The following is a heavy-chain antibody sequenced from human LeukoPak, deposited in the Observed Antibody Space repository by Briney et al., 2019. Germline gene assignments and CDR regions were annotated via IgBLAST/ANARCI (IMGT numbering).Heavy chain of an antibody. D-gene: IGHD2-2*01. CDR1: GFTFGDYA. V-gene: IGHV3-49*04. J-gene: IGHJ4*02. CDR3: TRAPHPRCSSSGCYLDY. Sequence: GGSLRLSCSTSGFTFGDYAMSWVRQAPGKGLEWVGFIQAKAYGGATKYAASVNGRFSISRDDSQSIANLQMNNLKTEDTAVYYCTRAPHPRCSSSGCYLDYWGQGTLVTVSS. CDR2: IQAKAYGGAT.